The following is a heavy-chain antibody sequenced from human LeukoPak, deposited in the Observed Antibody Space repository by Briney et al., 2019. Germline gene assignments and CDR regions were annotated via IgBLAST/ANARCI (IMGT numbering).Heavy chain of an antibody. CDR2: IIGSGGST. Sequence: PGGSLRLSCAASGFTFSSYAMSWVRQAPGKGLEWVSAIIGSGGSTYYADSVKGRFTISRDNSKNTLYLQMNSLRAEDTAVYYCAKGNINCSSTSCYPYYYYYGMDVWGQGTTVTVSS. CDR1: GFTFSSYA. J-gene: IGHJ6*01. V-gene: IGHV3-23*01. CDR3: AKGNINCSSTSCYPYYYYYGMDV. D-gene: IGHD2-2*01.